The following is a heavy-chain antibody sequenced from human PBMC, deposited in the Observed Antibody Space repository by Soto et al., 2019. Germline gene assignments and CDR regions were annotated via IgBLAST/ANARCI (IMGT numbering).Heavy chain of an antibody. D-gene: IGHD3-22*01. CDR3: STRAYDTNGYYRFDT. Sequence: SETLSLTCAVYGGSFSGHSWTWIRKSPGKGLEWIGDINHSGRVNYSPSLRSRVTISLDTSKNQFSLTLSAVTAADTAMYYCSTRAYDTNGYYRFDTWGQGTLVTVSS. CDR1: GGSFSGHS. V-gene: IGHV4-34*01. J-gene: IGHJ5*01. CDR2: INHSGRV.